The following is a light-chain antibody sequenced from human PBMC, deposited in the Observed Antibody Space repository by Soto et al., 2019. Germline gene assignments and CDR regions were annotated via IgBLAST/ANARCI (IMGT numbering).Light chain of an antibody. J-gene: IGKJ5*01. Sequence: EIVLTQSPGTLSLSPGERATLSCRASQSVSSSYLAWYQQKPGRAPRLLIHGASTRATGFPARFSGSGSGTDFTLTISSLQSDDFAVYYCQQYNNWPPTTFGQGTRLEIK. CDR3: QQYNNWPPTT. V-gene: IGKV3-15*01. CDR1: QSVSSSY. CDR2: GAS.